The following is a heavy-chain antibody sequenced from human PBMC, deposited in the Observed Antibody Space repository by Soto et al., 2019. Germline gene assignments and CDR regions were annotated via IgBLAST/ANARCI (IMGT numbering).Heavy chain of an antibody. D-gene: IGHD6-13*01. J-gene: IGHJ5*02. CDR3: AREESIAAAGSAYNWFDP. Sequence: ASVKVSCKASGYTFTSYAMHWLRQAPGQRLEWMGWINAGNGNTKYSQKSQGRVTITRDTSASTAYMELSSLRSEDTAVYYCAREESIAAAGSAYNWFDPWGQGTLVTVSS. V-gene: IGHV1-3*01. CDR2: INAGNGNT. CDR1: GYTFTSYA.